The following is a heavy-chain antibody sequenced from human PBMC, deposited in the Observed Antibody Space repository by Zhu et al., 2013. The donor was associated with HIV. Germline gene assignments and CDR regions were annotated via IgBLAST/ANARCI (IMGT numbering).Heavy chain of an antibody. V-gene: IGHV1-69*01. J-gene: IGHJ6*02. CDR3: ARDPYYYDSSGYGFDYYGMDV. D-gene: IGHD3-22*01. Sequence: QVQLVQSGAEVKKPGSSVKVSCKASGGTFSSYAISWVRQAPGQGLEWMGGIIPIFGTANYAQKFQGRVTITADESTSTAYMELSSLRSEDTAVYYCARDPYYYDSSGYGFDYYGMDVWGQGTTVTVSS. CDR1: GGTFSSYA. CDR2: IIPIFGTA.